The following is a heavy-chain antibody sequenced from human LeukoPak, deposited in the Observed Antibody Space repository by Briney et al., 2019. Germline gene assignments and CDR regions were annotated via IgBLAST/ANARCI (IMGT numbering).Heavy chain of an antibody. Sequence: SGTLSLTCAVYGGSFSGYYWGWLRPPPGKGLEWIGEINHSGSTNYNPSLKSGDTISVDTSKNQFSLKLSSVTAADTAVYYCARRRAGSDILAGYLDYWGQGTLVTVSS. J-gene: IGHJ4*02. CDR2: INHSGST. CDR1: GGSFSGYY. V-gene: IGHV4-34*01. D-gene: IGHD3-9*01. CDR3: ARRRAGSDILAGYLDY.